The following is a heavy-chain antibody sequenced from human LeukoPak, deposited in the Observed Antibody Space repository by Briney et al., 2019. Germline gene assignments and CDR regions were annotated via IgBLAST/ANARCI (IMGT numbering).Heavy chain of an antibody. Sequence: GESLKISCKGSGYGFTSYWIGWVRQMPGKGLEWMGIIYPGDSDTRYSPSFQGQVTISADKSISTAYLQWSSLKASDTAMYYCARTLKTYHYDSSGYHAGHWFDPWGQGTLVTVSS. CDR3: ARTLKTYHYDSSGYHAGHWFDP. D-gene: IGHD3-22*01. V-gene: IGHV5-51*01. CDR2: IYPGDSDT. J-gene: IGHJ5*02. CDR1: GYGFTSYW.